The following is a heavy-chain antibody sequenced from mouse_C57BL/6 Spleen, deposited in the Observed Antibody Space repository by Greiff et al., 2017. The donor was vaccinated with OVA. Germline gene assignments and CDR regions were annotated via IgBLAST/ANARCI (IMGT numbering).Heavy chain of an antibody. CDR1: GYTFTDYE. CDR2: IDPETGGT. D-gene: IGHD2-4*01. Sequence: QVQLQQSGAELVRPGASVTLSCKASGYTFTDYEMHWVKQTPVHGLEWIGAIDPETGGTAYNQKFKGKAILTADKSSSTVYMELRSLTSEDSAVYYCARVLYDYDGAWFAYWGQGTLVTVSA. CDR3: ARVLYDYDGAWFAY. V-gene: IGHV1-15*01. J-gene: IGHJ3*01.